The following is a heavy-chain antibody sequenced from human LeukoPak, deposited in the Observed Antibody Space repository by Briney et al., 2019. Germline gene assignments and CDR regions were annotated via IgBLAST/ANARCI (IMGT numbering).Heavy chain of an antibody. Sequence: PGGSLRLSCAASGFTFSSYSMSWVRQAPGKGLEWVSSISSGSSYIYYADSVKGRFTVSRDNAKHSLYLQMNSLRAEDTAVYYCVRDAKQYYDILTGYYNDAFDIWGQGTMVTVSS. V-gene: IGHV3-21*01. D-gene: IGHD3-9*01. J-gene: IGHJ3*02. CDR2: ISSGSSYI. CDR1: GFTFSSYS. CDR3: VRDAKQYYDILTGYYNDAFDI.